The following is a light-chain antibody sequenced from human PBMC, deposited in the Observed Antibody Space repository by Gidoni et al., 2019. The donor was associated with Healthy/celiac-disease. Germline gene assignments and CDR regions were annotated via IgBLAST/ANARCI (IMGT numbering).Light chain of an antibody. Sequence: DIQMTHSPSSLSASVGDRVTITCRASQGISNYLAWYQQKPGKVPKLLIYAASTLQSWVPSRFSGSGSGTDFTITISSMQQEDVATYYCQKYNSALLTFGGGTKVEIK. CDR1: QGISNY. J-gene: IGKJ4*01. V-gene: IGKV1-27*01. CDR2: AAS. CDR3: QKYNSALLT.